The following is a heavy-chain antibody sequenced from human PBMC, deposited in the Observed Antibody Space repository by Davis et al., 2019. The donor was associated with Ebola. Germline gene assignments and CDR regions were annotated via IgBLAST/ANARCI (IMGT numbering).Heavy chain of an antibody. CDR3: ARDRYSDGSGYFFEQSH. Sequence: SVKVSCKASGGTFSSYTITWVRQAPGQGLEWMGWVIPVFGIPKYAQKFQGRVTITADESTSTAYMELSSLRSEDTAVYYCARDRYSDGSGYFFEQSHWGQGTLVTVSS. J-gene: IGHJ4*02. CDR2: VIPVFGIP. V-gene: IGHV1-69*13. CDR1: GGTFSSYT. D-gene: IGHD3-22*01.